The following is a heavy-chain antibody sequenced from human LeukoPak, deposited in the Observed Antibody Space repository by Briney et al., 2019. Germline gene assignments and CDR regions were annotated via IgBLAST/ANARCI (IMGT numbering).Heavy chain of an antibody. Sequence: SQTLSLTCAVYGGSFSGYYWSWIPHPPGKGLEGSGEINNSGSTNYNPSLKSRVTISVDTSKNQFSLKLSSVTAADTAVYYCARQPDKGGSWYEELWFDPWGQGTLVTVSS. CDR1: GGSFSGYY. CDR3: ARQPDKGGSWYEELWFDP. J-gene: IGHJ5*02. CDR2: INNSGST. D-gene: IGHD6-13*01. V-gene: IGHV4-34*01.